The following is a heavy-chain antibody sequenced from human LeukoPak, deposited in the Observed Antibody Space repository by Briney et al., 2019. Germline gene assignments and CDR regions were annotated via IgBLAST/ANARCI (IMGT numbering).Heavy chain of an antibody. CDR3: ARNIWFGESADAFDI. CDR1: GYTFTGYY. V-gene: IGHV1-2*02. D-gene: IGHD3-10*01. J-gene: IGHJ3*02. CDR2: INPNSGGT. Sequence: ASVKVSCKASGYTFTGYYMHWVRQAPGQGLEWMGWINPNSGGTNYAQKFQGRVTMTRDKSIRTAYMELSRLTSDDTAVYYCARNIWFGESADAFDIWGQGTVVTVSS.